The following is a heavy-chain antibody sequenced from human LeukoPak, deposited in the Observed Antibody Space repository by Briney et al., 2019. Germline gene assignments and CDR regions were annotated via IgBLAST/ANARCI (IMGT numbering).Heavy chain of an antibody. J-gene: IGHJ4*02. CDR1: GGSISSSRHY. Sequence: SETLSLTCTVSGGSISSSRHYWGWIRQPPGKGLEWIGNILYSGSTNYNPSLKSRVTISVDTSRNQFSLKLSSVTAADTADYYCVRRVAGSSYRDYWGQGTLVTVSS. CDR2: ILYSGST. CDR3: VRRVAGSSYRDY. V-gene: IGHV4-39*01. D-gene: IGHD3-22*01.